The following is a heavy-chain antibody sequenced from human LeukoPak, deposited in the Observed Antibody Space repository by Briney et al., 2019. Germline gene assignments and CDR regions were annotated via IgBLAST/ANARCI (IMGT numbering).Heavy chain of an antibody. CDR3: ARTNRIGSSCIDY. D-gene: IGHD6-13*01. CDR1: GFTFSSYG. Sequence: GRSLRLSCAASGFTFSSYGMHWVRQAPGKGLEWVAVIWYDGSNKYYADSVKGRFTISTDNSKNTLYLQMNSLRAEDTAVYYCARTNRIGSSCIDYWGQGTLVTVSS. V-gene: IGHV3-33*01. J-gene: IGHJ4*02. CDR2: IWYDGSNK.